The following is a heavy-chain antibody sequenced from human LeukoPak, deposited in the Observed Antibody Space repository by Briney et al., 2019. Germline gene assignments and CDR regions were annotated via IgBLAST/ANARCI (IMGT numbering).Heavy chain of an antibody. V-gene: IGHV1-8*01. Sequence: ASVKVSCKASGYTFSNYDINWVRQATGQGLEWMGWMNPNSGNSGYAQKFQGRVTMTRTTSISTAYMELSSLRSEDTAVYYCARDDFWTVGVGVYYGLDVWGQGTTVTVSS. CDR2: MNPNSGNS. CDR1: GYTFSNYD. J-gene: IGHJ6*02. D-gene: IGHD3/OR15-3a*01. CDR3: ARDDFWTVGVGVYYGLDV.